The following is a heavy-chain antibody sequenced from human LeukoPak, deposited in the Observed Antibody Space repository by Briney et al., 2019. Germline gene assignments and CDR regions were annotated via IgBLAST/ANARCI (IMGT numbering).Heavy chain of an antibody. CDR3: AREAYDSGNFRTDYYYMDV. J-gene: IGHJ6*03. CDR1: GYTFTSYY. V-gene: IGHV1-46*01. CDR2: INPSGGST. D-gene: IGHD3-10*01. Sequence: ASVKVSCKASGYTFTSYYMHWVRQAPGQGLEWMGIINPSGGSTSYAQKFQGRVTMTRDMSTSTVYMELSRLRSDDTAVYYCAREAYDSGNFRTDYYYMDVWGIGTTVTVSS.